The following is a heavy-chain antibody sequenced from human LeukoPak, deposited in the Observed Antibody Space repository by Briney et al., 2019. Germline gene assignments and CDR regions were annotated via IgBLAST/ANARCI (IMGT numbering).Heavy chain of an antibody. CDR2: IKQDGSEK. Sequence: GGSLRLSCAASGFTFSSYWMNWVRQTPGKGLEWVANIKQDGSEKYYVDSVKGRFTISRDNAKNSLYLQMNSLRAEDTAVYYCARVGYYYYNYMDVWGKGTTVTVSS. CDR3: ARVGYYYYNYMDV. J-gene: IGHJ6*03. CDR1: GFTFSSYW. V-gene: IGHV3-7*01.